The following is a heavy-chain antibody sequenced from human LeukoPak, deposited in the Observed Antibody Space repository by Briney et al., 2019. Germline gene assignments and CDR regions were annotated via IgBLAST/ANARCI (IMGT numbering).Heavy chain of an antibody. Sequence: PSETLPLTCNVSGGSISSYYWSWIRQPPGKGLEWIGYIYSSGSTIYNPSLKSRITISLDTSKNQFSLKLSSVTAADTAVYYCARRATYGRGGSFDPWGQGTLVTVSS. V-gene: IGHV4-4*09. CDR1: GGSISSYY. J-gene: IGHJ5*02. D-gene: IGHD1-26*01. CDR3: ARRATYGRGGSFDP. CDR2: IYSSGST.